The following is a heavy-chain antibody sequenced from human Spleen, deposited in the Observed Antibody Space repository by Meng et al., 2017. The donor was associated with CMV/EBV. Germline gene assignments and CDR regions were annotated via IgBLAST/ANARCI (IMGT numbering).Heavy chain of an antibody. CDR3: ARDGGLGSFDI. Sequence: GESLKISCAASGFTFSDYYMSWIRQAPGKGLEWVSYISRSGSTIYYADSVKGRFTISRDNAKNSLYLQMNSLRAGDTAVYYCARDGGLGSFDIWGQGTVVTVSS. CDR1: GFTFSDYY. D-gene: IGHD3-16*01. CDR2: ISRSGSTI. V-gene: IGHV3-11*04. J-gene: IGHJ3*02.